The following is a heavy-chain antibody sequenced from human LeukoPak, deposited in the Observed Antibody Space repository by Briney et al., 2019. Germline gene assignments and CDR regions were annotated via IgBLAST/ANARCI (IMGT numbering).Heavy chain of an antibody. J-gene: IGHJ4*02. CDR2: ISGSGGST. CDR3: AKSTIGILNSSGWWDELYFDY. D-gene: IGHD6-19*01. Sequence: PGGSLRLSCAASGLTFSSYAMSWVRQAPGKGLEWVSAISGSGGSTYYADSVKGRFTISRDNSKNTLYLQMNSLRAEDTAVYYCAKSTIGILNSSGWWDELYFDYWGQGTLVTVSS. V-gene: IGHV3-23*01. CDR1: GLTFSSYA.